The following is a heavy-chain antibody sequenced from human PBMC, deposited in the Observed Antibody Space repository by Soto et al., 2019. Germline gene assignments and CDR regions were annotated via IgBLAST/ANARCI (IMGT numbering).Heavy chain of an antibody. V-gene: IGHV1-3*01. Sequence: GASVKVSCKASGYTFTTYAMHWVRQAPGQRLEWMGWINAGNGKTKYSQKFQGRITITRDTSASTAYMELSSLRSEDTAMYYCARGAMSGTWGFDYWGQGTLVTVSS. CDR3: ARGAMSGTWGFDY. CDR1: GYTFTTYA. D-gene: IGHD6-19*01. CDR2: INAGNGKT. J-gene: IGHJ4*02.